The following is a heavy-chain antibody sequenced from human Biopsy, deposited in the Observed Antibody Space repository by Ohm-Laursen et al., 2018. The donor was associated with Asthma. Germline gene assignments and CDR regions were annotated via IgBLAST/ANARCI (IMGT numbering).Heavy chain of an antibody. V-gene: IGHV4-39*01. CDR2: ISYGGKT. Sequence: SDTLSLTCTVSGGSMTPTSHYWDWIRQAPGKGLEWIGYISYGGKTSYNPSLKNRVTISRNTSKNQFSLSLPSLTAADTAVYFCARRITIFGVVQKDHGMDAWGQGTTVNVSS. D-gene: IGHD3-3*01. CDR3: ARRITIFGVVQKDHGMDA. CDR1: GGSMTPTSHY. J-gene: IGHJ6*02.